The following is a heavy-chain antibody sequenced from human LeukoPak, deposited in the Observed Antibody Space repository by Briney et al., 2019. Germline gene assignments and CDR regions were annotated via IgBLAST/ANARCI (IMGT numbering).Heavy chain of an antibody. Sequence: GEVLKISWKGSGYSITSYWIGGVRQIPRKGLGWVGIIYPGDSDTRYSPSFQGQVTISADKSISTAYLQWSSLKASDTAMYYCARQAASSGWREIDYWGQGTLVTVSS. CDR3: ARQAASSGWREIDY. J-gene: IGHJ4*02. D-gene: IGHD6-19*01. V-gene: IGHV5-51*01. CDR1: GYSITSYW. CDR2: IYPGDSDT.